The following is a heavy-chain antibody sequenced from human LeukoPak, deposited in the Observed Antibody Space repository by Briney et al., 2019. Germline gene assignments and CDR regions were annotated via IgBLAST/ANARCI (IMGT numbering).Heavy chain of an antibody. CDR2: MNPNSGGT. CDR1: GYTFTDYY. V-gene: IGHV1-2*02. Sequence: GASVKVSCKASGYTFTDYYIHWVRQAPGQGLEWMAWMNPNSGGTNYAQKFQGRVTMTRDTSISTAYMELSRLRSDDTAVYYCAREVVRGVDAFDIWGQGTMVTVSS. D-gene: IGHD3-10*01. J-gene: IGHJ3*02. CDR3: AREVVRGVDAFDI.